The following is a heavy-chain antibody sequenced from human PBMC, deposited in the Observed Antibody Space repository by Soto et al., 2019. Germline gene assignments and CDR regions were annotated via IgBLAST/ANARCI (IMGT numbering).Heavy chain of an antibody. J-gene: IGHJ3*02. CDR3: AKNGCSGGSCYSTAFDAFDI. D-gene: IGHD2-15*01. V-gene: IGHV3-48*01. CDR1: GFTFSSYS. Sequence: GGSLRLSCAASGFTFSSYSMNWVRQAPGKGLEWFSYISSSSSTIYYADSVKGRFTISRDNAKNTLYLQMNSLRAEDTAVYYCAKNGCSGGSCYSTAFDAFDIWGQGTTVTVSS. CDR2: ISSSSSTI.